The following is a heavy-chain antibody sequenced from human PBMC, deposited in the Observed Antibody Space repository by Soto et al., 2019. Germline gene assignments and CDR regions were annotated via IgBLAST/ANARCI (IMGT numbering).Heavy chain of an antibody. CDR1: GFTFSNAW. V-gene: IGHV3-15*01. CDR3: TRESDYSSGVDV. J-gene: IGHJ6*02. Sequence: EVQLMESGGGLVEPGGSLRLSCVTSGFTFSNAWMSWVRQAPGKGREWVGHIKSKIDGGTTDYGAPVKGRYIITSAGSNNTLSVQMHSLRSRDAAVYYCTRESDYSSGVDVWGQGTPVTVSS. CDR2: IKSKIDGGTT. D-gene: IGHD3-3*01.